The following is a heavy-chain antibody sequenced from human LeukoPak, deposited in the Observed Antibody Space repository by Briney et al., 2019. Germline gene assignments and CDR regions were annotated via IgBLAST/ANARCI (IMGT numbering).Heavy chain of an antibody. J-gene: IGHJ5*02. Sequence: GGSLRLSCAASGFTFNTYGMSWVRQAPGKGLEWVSGISGSGGATYYADSVKGRFTISRDSSKNTLYLQMNSLRAEDTAVYYCAKKYSTGLDPWGQGTLVTVSS. CDR2: ISGSGGAT. CDR1: GFTFNTYG. V-gene: IGHV3-23*01. CDR3: AKKYSTGLDP. D-gene: IGHD1-26*01.